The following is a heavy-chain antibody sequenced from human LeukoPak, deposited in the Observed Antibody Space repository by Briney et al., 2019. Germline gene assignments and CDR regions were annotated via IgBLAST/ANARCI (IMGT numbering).Heavy chain of an antibody. Sequence: GRSLRLSCAASGFTFSSYAMHWVRQAPGKGLEWVAVISYDGSNKYYADSVKGRFTISRDNSKNTLYLQMNSLRAEDTAVYYCAREAGSGSYYRPRGYYYGMDVWGQGTTVTVSS. D-gene: IGHD3-10*01. CDR2: ISYDGSNK. V-gene: IGHV3-30-3*01. CDR3: AREAGSGSYYRPRGYYYGMDV. CDR1: GFTFSSYA. J-gene: IGHJ6*02.